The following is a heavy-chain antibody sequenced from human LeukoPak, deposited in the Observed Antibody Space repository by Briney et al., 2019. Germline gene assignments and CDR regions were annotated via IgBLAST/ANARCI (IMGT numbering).Heavy chain of an antibody. Sequence: GGSLRLSCATSGFTFSTYGMHWVRQAPGKGLEWVAFIRFDGSNVGSNVYYADSVKGRFTISRDNSKNTLYLQMNSLRTEDTAVYYCARSDDSGYDYYYYYGMDVWGQGTTVTVSS. J-gene: IGHJ6*02. CDR3: ARSDDSGYDYYYYYGMDV. CDR1: GFTFSTYG. CDR2: IRFDGSNVGSNV. V-gene: IGHV3-30*02. D-gene: IGHD5-12*01.